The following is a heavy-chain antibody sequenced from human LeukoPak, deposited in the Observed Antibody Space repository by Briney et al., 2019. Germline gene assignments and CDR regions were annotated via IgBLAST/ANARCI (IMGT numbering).Heavy chain of an antibody. Sequence: ASVKVSCKASGYTLTNYGITWVRQAPGQGLVWMGGISTHSGNTNYAQKFQGRVTMTTDTSTTTAYMELRSLRSDDTAVYYCARVDSSRWNQYYYYMDVWGKGTTVTVSS. CDR3: ARVDSSRWNQYYYYMDV. J-gene: IGHJ6*03. V-gene: IGHV1-18*01. CDR2: ISTHSGNT. D-gene: IGHD6-13*01. CDR1: GYTLTNYG.